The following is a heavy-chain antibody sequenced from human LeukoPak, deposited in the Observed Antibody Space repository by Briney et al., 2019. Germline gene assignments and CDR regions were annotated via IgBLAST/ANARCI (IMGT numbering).Heavy chain of an antibody. D-gene: IGHD5-24*01. V-gene: IGHV1-2*02. CDR1: GYIFTGYY. CDR2: INPNSGDS. J-gene: IGHJ6*03. Sequence: ASVKVSCKASGYIFTGYYMHWVRQAPGQGLEWMGWINPNSGDSNYAQKFQGRVTMTRDTSISTAYMEVSSLRSDDTAVYYCARTETYYMDVWGKGTTVTVSS. CDR3: ARTETYYMDV.